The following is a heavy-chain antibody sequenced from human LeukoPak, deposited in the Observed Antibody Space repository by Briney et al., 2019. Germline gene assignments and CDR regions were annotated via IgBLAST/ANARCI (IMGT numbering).Heavy chain of an antibody. CDR1: GGSISSYY. CDR3: ARGTRGDYVYHRGNFRRMVYYYYMDV. D-gene: IGHD4-17*01. V-gene: IGHV4-59*01. J-gene: IGHJ6*03. CDR2: FHHSGST. Sequence: PSETLSLTCTVSGGSISSYYWTWIRQSPGKGLEWIGFFHHSGSTNYNPSFKSRVTISADTSNNHFSLRLTSVTAADTAVYYCARGTRGDYVYHRGNFRRMVYYYYMDVWGKGTTVTVSS.